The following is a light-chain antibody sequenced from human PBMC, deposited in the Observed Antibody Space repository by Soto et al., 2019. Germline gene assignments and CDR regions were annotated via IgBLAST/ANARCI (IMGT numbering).Light chain of an antibody. J-gene: IGKJ1*01. CDR2: GAS. Sequence: EIVLTQSPVTLSLSSGERATLSCRASQSVSSSYLAWYQQKPGQAPRLLIYGASSRATGIPDRFSGSGSGTDFILTISRLESEDFAMYYCQQYGSSPATFGQGTKVEIK. CDR1: QSVSSSY. V-gene: IGKV3-20*01. CDR3: QQYGSSPAT.